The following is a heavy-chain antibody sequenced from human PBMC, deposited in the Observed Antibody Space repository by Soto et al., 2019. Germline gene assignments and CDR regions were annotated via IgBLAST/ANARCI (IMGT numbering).Heavy chain of an antibody. CDR2: ISGSGGST. J-gene: IGHJ4*02. V-gene: IGHV3-23*01. CDR3: ANHMVQYSGYDPMMTYYFDY. Sequence: GPLGPSGSASGFTFSSYAMSWVRQAAGKGLEWVSAISGSGGSTYYADSVKGRFTISRDNSKNTLYLQMNSLRAEDTAVYYCANHMVQYSGYDPMMTYYFDYWGQGTLVTVYS. D-gene: IGHD5-12*01. CDR1: GFTFSSYA.